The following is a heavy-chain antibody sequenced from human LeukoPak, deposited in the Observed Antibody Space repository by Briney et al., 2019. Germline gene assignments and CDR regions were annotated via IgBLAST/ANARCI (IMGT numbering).Heavy chain of an antibody. V-gene: IGHV4-59*01. D-gene: IGHD3-22*01. CDR2: IYYSGST. Sequence: SETLSLTCTVSGGSISSYYWSWIRQPPGKGPEWIGYIYYSGSTNYNPSLKSRVTISVDTSKNQFSLKLSSVTAADTAVYYCARGLYDNSSYYFSYWGQGTLVTVSS. CDR3: ARGLYDNSSYYFSY. J-gene: IGHJ4*02. CDR1: GGSISSYY.